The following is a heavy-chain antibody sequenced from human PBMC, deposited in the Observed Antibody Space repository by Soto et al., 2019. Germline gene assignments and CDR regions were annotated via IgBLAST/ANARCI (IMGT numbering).Heavy chain of an antibody. CDR3: ARDSLRPYLDYYYGMDV. J-gene: IGHJ6*02. D-gene: IGHD4-17*01. Sequence: TLSLTCAVSGGPFGISTWGSWVRQPPGRGLEWIGEIYHSGSTNYNPSLKSRVTISVDKSKNQFSLKLSSVTAADTVVYYCARDSLRPYLDYYYGMDVWGQGTTVTVSS. CDR2: IYHSGST. CDR1: GGPFGISTW. V-gene: IGHV4-4*02.